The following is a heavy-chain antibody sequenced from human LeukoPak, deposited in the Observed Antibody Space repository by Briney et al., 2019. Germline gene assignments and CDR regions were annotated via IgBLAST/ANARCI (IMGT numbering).Heavy chain of an antibody. CDR3: ARLDDVDIVDTSGHFDY. CDR2: ISAYNGNT. D-gene: IGHD5-12*01. Sequence: ASVKVSCKASGYTFTSYAISWVRQAPGQGLEWMGWISAYNGNTNYAQKLQGRVTMTTDTSTSTAYMELRSLRSEDTAVYYCARLDDVDIVDTSGHFDYWGQGTLVTVSS. J-gene: IGHJ4*02. V-gene: IGHV1-18*01. CDR1: GYTFTSYA.